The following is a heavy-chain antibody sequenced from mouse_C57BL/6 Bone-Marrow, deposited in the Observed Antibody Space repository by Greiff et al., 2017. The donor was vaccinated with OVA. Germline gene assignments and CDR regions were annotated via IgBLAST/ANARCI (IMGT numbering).Heavy chain of an antibody. CDR2: ISYDGSN. D-gene: IGHD1-1*01. Sequence: VEESGPGLVKPSQSLSLTCSVTGYSIPSGYYWNWIRQFPGNKLEWMGYISYDGSNNYNPSLKNRISITRDTSKNQFFLKLNSVTTEDTATYYCARDPHYYGSSYLYYFDYWGQGTTLTVSS. CDR1: GYSIPSGYY. J-gene: IGHJ2*01. V-gene: IGHV3-6*01. CDR3: ARDPHYYGSSYLYYFDY.